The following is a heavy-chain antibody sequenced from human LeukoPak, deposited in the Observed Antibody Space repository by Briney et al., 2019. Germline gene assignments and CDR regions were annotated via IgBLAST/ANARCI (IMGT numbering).Heavy chain of an antibody. D-gene: IGHD3-10*01. J-gene: IGHJ5*02. CDR2: ISGSGGST. CDR1: GFTFSSYA. CDR3: AKDARGSGSCVWNWFDP. V-gene: IGHV3-23*01. Sequence: ESGRSLRLSCAASGFTFSSYAMSWVRQAPGKGLEWVSAISGSGGSTYYADSVKGRFTISRDNSKNTLYLQMNSLRAEDTAVYYCAKDARGSGSCVWNWFDPWGQGTLVTVSS.